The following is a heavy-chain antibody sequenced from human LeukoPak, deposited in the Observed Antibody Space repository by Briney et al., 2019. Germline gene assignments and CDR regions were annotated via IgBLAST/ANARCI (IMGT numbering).Heavy chain of an antibody. Sequence: PGGSLRLSCAASRFTFSSYAMSWVRQAPGKGLEWVSTISGSTGSTYYADSVKGWFTISRDNSKNTLYLQMNSLRAEDTAVYYCAKGGIVALTLFDYWGQGTLVTVSS. V-gene: IGHV3-23*01. D-gene: IGHD5-12*01. CDR1: RFTFSSYA. J-gene: IGHJ4*02. CDR3: AKGGIVALTLFDY. CDR2: ISGSTGST.